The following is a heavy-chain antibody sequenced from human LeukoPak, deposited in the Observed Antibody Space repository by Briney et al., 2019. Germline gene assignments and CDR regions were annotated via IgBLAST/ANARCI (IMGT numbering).Heavy chain of an antibody. CDR1: GGSISSYY. CDR2: IYYSGST. J-gene: IGHJ5*02. V-gene: IGHV4-59*08. CDR3: ARQHPPKEDLT. Sequence: SETLSLTCTVSGGSISSYYWSWIRQPPGKGLEWIGYIYYSGSTNYNPALKSRVTISVDTSKNQFSLKLSSVTAADTAVYYCARQHPPKEDLTWGQGTLVTVSS.